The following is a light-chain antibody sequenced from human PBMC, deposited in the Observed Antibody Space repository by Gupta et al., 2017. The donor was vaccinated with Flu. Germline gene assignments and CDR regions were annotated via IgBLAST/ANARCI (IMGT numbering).Light chain of an antibody. V-gene: IGLV2-11*03. J-gene: IGLJ3*02. CDR1: SSDVGGYDY. CDR3: CSYAGSYSLM. Sequence: SVTISCTGTSSDVGGYDYVSWYQQHPGKAPKLMIYDVTKRPSGVPDRFSGSKSANTASLTISGLQAEDEADYYCCSYAGSYSLMFGGGTKLTAL. CDR2: DVT.